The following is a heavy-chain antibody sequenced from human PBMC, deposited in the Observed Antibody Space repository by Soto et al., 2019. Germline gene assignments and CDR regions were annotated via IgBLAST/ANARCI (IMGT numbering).Heavy chain of an antibody. CDR1: SGSFSGYY. CDR2: ISQSGNT. CDR3: ARAPKVSGSSQTRPDF. D-gene: IGHD6-6*01. J-gene: IGHJ4*02. V-gene: IGHV4-34*01. Sequence: SETLSLTCSIYSGSFSGYYWSWIRQPPGKGLEWIGEISQSGNTNYSPSLKSRVSISIDTSKKQFSLNLASVSAADTAVYYCARAPKVSGSSQTRPDFWRQGTLVTVSS.